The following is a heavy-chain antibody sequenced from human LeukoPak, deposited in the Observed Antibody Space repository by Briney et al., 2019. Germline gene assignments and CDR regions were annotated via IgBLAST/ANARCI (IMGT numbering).Heavy chain of an antibody. J-gene: IGHJ4*02. CDR2: IKSQSDGGTT. CDR3: TTDPRPRTGYSAGWYVGNY. V-gene: IGHV3-15*01. Sequence: GGSLRLSCAASGFTFTNAWMTWVRQSPGKGLEWVGRIKSQSDGGTTDYAAPVKGRFAISRDDSENTVYLQMSSLKAEDTAVYYCTTDPRPRTGYSAGWYVGNYWGQGTPVTVSS. CDR1: GFTFTNAW. D-gene: IGHD6-19*01.